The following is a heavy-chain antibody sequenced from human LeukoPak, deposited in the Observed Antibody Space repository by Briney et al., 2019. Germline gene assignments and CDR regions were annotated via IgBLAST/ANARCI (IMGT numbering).Heavy chain of an antibody. D-gene: IGHD1-26*01. CDR3: AKVSGIVGASYYFDY. CDR1: GCTFSSYA. J-gene: IGHJ4*02. V-gene: IGHV3-23*01. Sequence: GGSLRLSCAASGCTFSSYAMSWVRQAPGKGLEWVSAICGSGGSTYYADSVKGRFTISRENSKNTLYLQMNSLRAEDTAVYYCAKVSGIVGASYYFDYWGQGTLVTVSS. CDR2: ICGSGGST.